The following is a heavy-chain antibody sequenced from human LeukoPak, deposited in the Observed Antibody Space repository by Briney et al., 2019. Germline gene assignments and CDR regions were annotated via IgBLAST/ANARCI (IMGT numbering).Heavy chain of an antibody. CDR2: ISGSGGST. V-gene: IGHV3-23*01. CDR3: AKGVCSGGSCYQPPFDY. CDR1: GFTFSSYA. J-gene: IGHJ4*02. Sequence: PGGSLRLSCAASGFTFSSYAMSWVRQAPGKGLEWVSAISGSGGSTYHADSVKGRFTISRDNSKNTLYLQMNSLRAEDTAVYYCAKGVCSGGSCYQPPFDYWGQGTLVTVSS. D-gene: IGHD2-15*01.